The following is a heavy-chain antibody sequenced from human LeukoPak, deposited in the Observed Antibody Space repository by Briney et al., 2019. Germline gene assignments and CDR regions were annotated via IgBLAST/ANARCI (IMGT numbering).Heavy chain of an antibody. CDR3: ARDNGGLYQSRDYYYMDV. Sequence: GGSLRLSCAASGFTFSDYYMSWIRQAPGKGPEWVSYISSSGGTMYYADSVKGRFTISRDNAKKSLSLQMNSLRAEDTAVYYCARDNGGLYQSRDYYYMDVWGKGTTVTVSS. CDR2: ISSSGGTM. J-gene: IGHJ6*03. CDR1: GFTFSDYY. D-gene: IGHD3-10*01. V-gene: IGHV3-11*04.